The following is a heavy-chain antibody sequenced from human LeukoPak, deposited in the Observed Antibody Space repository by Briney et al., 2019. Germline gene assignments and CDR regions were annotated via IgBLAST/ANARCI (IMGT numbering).Heavy chain of an antibody. J-gene: IGHJ4*02. Sequence: GGSLRLSCAASGFTFSTYWMTWVRQAPGKGLEWVGRIKSKTDGGTTDYAAPVKGRFTISRDDSKNTLYLQMNSLKTEDTAVYYCTTRGGSFSIFDYWGQGTLVTVSS. D-gene: IGHD1-26*01. V-gene: IGHV3-15*01. CDR3: TTRGGSFSIFDY. CDR2: IKSKTDGGTT. CDR1: GFTFSTYW.